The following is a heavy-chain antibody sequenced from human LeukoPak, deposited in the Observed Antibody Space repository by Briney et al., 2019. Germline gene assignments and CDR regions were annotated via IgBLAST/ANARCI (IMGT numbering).Heavy chain of an antibody. J-gene: IGHJ4*02. D-gene: IGHD6-6*01. CDR2: INPSGGST. Sequence: GASVKVSCKASGYTFTNYFIHWVRQAPGQGLEWMGIINPSGGSTSYAQKFQGRVTTTRDTTTSAVYMELTSLRSEDTAVYYCARDPFSSSSEVDYWGQGTLVTVSS. CDR3: ARDPFSSSSEVDY. CDR1: GYTFTNYF. V-gene: IGHV1-46*01.